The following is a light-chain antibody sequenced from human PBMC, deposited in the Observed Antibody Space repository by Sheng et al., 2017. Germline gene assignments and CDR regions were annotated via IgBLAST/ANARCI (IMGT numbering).Light chain of an antibody. CDR3: HTWSTGIRV. V-gene: IGLV4-69*01. Sequence: QIVLTQSPSASASLGASVTLTCTLSSGHTNYAIAWHQRQPEKGPVYLMKVNSDGSHYRGDGSLIAFRAPALGLSATSPSPVSSLRMRLTYFCHTWSTGIRVFGGGTKLTVL. CDR1: SGHTNYA. CDR2: VNSDGSH. J-gene: IGLJ2*01.